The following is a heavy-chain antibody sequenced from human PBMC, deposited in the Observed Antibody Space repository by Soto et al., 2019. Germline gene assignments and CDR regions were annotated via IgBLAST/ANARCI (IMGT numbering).Heavy chain of an antibody. CDR1: GFSLTTSEVG. CDR3: AHRFDWYYFDY. Sequence: QITLKESGPALVKPTQTLTLTCTFSGFSLTTSEVGVGWIRQPPGKALEWLALIYWDDDKRYSPSLRSRLTITKDTSKNQVVLTMTHVDPVDTATYYCAHRFDWYYFDYWGQGTLVTVSS. D-gene: IGHD3-9*01. CDR2: IYWDDDK. V-gene: IGHV2-5*02. J-gene: IGHJ4*02.